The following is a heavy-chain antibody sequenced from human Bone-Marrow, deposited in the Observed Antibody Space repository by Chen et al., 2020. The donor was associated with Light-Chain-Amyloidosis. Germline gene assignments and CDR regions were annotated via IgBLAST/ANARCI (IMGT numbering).Heavy chain of an antibody. D-gene: IGHD3-10*01. CDR2: HST. Sequence: EVQLLESGGGWVQPGESLRLSCGASGFIFSNYPMAWVRQAPGKGLGWVHSTTFGDSGEGRFLLPRGDSKRTIFLAMNRPRAEETAIYYRAKAKEPFGSGRVCPLDPWGQGNLVARSS. CDR1: GFIFSNYP. J-gene: IGHJ5*02. V-gene: IGHV3-23*01. CDR3: AKAKEPFGSGRVCPLDP.